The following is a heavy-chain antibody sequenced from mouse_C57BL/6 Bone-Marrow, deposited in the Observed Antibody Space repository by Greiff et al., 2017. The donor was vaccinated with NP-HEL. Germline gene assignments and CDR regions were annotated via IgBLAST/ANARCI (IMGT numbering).Heavy chain of an antibody. CDR3: TRGCYGYAYYYDMDY. D-gene: IGHD2-2*01. J-gene: IGHJ4*01. Sequence: EVQRVESGGGLVQPGGSMKLSCAASGFTFSDAWMDWVRQSPEKGLEWVAQIRYKANNHATYYAESVKGRFTISRDDSKSSVYLQMNSLRAEDTGIYYCTRGCYGYAYYYDMDYRGQGATVT. V-gene: IGHV6-6*01. CDR1: GFTFSDAW. CDR2: IRYKANNHAT.